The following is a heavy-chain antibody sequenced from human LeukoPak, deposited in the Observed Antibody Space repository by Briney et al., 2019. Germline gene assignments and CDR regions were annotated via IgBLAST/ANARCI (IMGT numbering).Heavy chain of an antibody. CDR3: AREYCSSTSCYTFYYYYMDV. V-gene: IGHV4-34*01. CDR1: GGSFSPYS. Sequence: SETLSLTCGVSGGSFSPYSWSWIRQPPGEGLEWIGQINHSGSTNYNPSLKSRVTISVDTSKNQFSLKLSSVSAADTAVYYCAREYCSSTSCYTFYYYYMDVWGKGTTVTVSS. J-gene: IGHJ6*03. CDR2: INHSGST. D-gene: IGHD2-2*02.